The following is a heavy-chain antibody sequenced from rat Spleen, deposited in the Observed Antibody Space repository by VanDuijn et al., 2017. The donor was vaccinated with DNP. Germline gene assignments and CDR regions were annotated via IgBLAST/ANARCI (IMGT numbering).Heavy chain of an antibody. CDR2: ITSSGGST. Sequence: EVQLVESGGDLVQPGRSLKLSCVASGFTFNNYWMTWIRQVPGKGLEWVASITSSGGSTYYPDSVTGRFTISRDNAKNTLYLQMNSLRSEDTATYSCARDGTVATGDYWGQGVMVTVSS. CDR1: GFTFNNYW. D-gene: IGHD1-3*01. CDR3: ARDGTVATGDY. V-gene: IGHV5-31*01. J-gene: IGHJ2*01.